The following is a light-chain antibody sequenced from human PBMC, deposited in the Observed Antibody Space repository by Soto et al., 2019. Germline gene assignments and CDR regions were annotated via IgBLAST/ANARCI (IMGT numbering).Light chain of an antibody. CDR1: QGIGTS. V-gene: IGKV1-27*01. Sequence: IQMTQSPSSLSASVGDRVIITCRASQGIGTSLAWYQQKAGRVPKLLMHSASTLLSGVPSRFSGSGSGTDFTLTIISLQPEDVATYYCQKYDSAPWTFGQGTKVEIK. J-gene: IGKJ1*01. CDR2: SAS. CDR3: QKYDSAPWT.